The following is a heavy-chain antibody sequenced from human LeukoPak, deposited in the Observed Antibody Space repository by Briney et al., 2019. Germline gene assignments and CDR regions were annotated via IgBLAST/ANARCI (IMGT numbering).Heavy chain of an antibody. J-gene: IGHJ4*02. CDR1: GYTFTSYG. CDR3: ARISSDWPHCYFDY. CDR2: ISAYNGNT. Sequence: ASVKVSCKASGYTFTSYGISWVRQAPGQGLEWMGWISAYNGNTNYAQKLQGRVTMTTDTSTSTAYMELRSLRSDDTAVYYCARISSDWPHCYFDYWGLGVLVTVSS. D-gene: IGHD6-19*01. V-gene: IGHV1-18*01.